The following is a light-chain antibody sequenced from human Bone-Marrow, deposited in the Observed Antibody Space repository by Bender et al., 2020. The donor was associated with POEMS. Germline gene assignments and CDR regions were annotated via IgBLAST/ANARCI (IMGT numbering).Light chain of an antibody. J-gene: IGLJ1*01. Sequence: QSALTQPRSVSGSPGQSVTISCTGTSSDVGGYNYVSWYQQYPGKAPKLMIYDVSNRPSGVSSRFSGSKSGNTASLTISGLQAEDEADYYCSSYTSSSTLFGTGTKVTVL. CDR2: DVS. V-gene: IGLV2-14*01. CDR1: SSDVGGYNY. CDR3: SSYTSSSTL.